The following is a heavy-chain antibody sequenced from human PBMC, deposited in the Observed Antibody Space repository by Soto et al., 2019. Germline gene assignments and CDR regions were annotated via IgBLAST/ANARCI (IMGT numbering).Heavy chain of an antibody. V-gene: IGHV4-61*01. Sequence: QVQMQASGPGLVMPSETLSLTCIVSGASVTTPTYYWTWIRQPPGPGLEWIGYLSNSGSTNYNPSSRSRITISAYTPKNQFSLKLNFVSAADTPVYYSARRCYRGNCLGPWGEGCRVTVSS. D-gene: IGHD3-10*01. J-gene: IGHJ5*02. CDR3: ARRCYRGNCLGP. CDR1: GASVTTPTYY. CDR2: LSNSGST.